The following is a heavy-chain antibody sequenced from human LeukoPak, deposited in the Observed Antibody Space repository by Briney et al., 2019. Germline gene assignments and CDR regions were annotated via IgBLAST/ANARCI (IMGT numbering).Heavy chain of an antibody. Sequence: SVKVSCKASGGTFSSYAISWVRQAPGQGLEWMGRIIPILGIANYAQKFQGRVTITADKSTSTAYMELSSLRSEDTAGYYCARDLGDSSGYYYVGLGYWGQGTLVTVSS. D-gene: IGHD3-22*01. CDR2: IIPILGIA. J-gene: IGHJ4*02. V-gene: IGHV1-69*04. CDR1: GGTFSSYA. CDR3: ARDLGDSSGYYYVGLGY.